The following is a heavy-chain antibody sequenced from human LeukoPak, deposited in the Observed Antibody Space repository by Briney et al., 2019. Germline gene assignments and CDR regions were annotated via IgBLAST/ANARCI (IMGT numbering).Heavy chain of an antibody. Sequence: PGGCLRPSCAASGFTFNNYYMSWIRQAPEEGWEWCSYINSRGTNAHDADLLKGRFTNSLDKAKKSQYLEMNNLRADDTAVYYCATDGAGFDIWRQRALLRVPS. J-gene: IGHJ5*02. CDR1: GFTFNNYY. CDR3: ATDGAGFDI. V-gene: IGHV3-11*01. CDR2: INSRGTNA.